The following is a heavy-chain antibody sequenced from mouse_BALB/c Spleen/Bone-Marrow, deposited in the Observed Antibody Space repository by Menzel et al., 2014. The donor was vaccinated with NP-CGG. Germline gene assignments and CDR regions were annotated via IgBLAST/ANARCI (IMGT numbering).Heavy chain of an antibody. CDR1: GFNIKDTY. V-gene: IGHV14-3*02. D-gene: IGHD1-1*01. CDR3: ASYYDGSSGFAY. CDR2: IDPAQGNT. J-gene: IGHJ3*01. Sequence: EVQLQQSGAELVKPGASVKLSCTASGFNIKDTYMHWVKQRPEQGLEWIGRIDPAQGNTKYDPKFQGKSTITADTSSNTAYLQLSSLTSEDTAVYYCASYYDGSSGFAYWGQGTLVTVSA.